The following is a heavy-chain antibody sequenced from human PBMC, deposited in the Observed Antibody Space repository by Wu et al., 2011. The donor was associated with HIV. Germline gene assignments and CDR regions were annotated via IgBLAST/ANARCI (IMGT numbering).Heavy chain of an antibody. CDR3: ARDPTGYCNGRNCFPANNMDV. CDR2: MNPNTGNA. V-gene: IGHV1-8*02. CDR1: YTFTNYD. J-gene: IGHJ6*03. D-gene: IGHD2-15*01. Sequence: YTFTNYDINWVRQATGQGLEWMGWMNPNTGNAGYSQKFQGRVTMTRNTSIRTAYMDLSSLRSDDTAVYYCARDPTGYCNGRNCFPANNMDVWGKGTTVTVSS.